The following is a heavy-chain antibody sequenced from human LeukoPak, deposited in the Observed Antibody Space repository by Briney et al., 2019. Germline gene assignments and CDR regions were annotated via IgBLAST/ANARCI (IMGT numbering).Heavy chain of an antibody. CDR1: GFSFSVFW. CDR2: IKTDGSNT. CDR3: ARGGVVGAMDY. Sequence: GGSLRLSCAASGFSFSVFWMHWVRQAPGKGPVWVSRIKTDGSNTNYADSVKGRFTISRDNAKNTLYLQMNSLRGDDTAVYYCARGGVVGAMDYWGQGTLVTVSS. J-gene: IGHJ4*02. D-gene: IGHD1-26*01. V-gene: IGHV3-74*01.